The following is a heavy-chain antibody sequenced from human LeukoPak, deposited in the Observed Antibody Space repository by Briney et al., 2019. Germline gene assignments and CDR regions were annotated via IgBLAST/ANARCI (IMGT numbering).Heavy chain of an antibody. V-gene: IGHV4-4*02. J-gene: IGHJ5*02. CDR2: IRHSGSI. CDR3: ARGHTESVYDYGNWFNP. CDR1: GASVSSSNW. Sequence: SETLTLTCAVSGASVSSSNWRMWVRQPPKKGLEWIGEIRHSGSINYNPSLKSRVTMSVDTSKNQISLRLSSVTAADTAVYYCARGHTESVYDYGNWFNPWGQGTVVTVSS. D-gene: IGHD5/OR15-5a*01.